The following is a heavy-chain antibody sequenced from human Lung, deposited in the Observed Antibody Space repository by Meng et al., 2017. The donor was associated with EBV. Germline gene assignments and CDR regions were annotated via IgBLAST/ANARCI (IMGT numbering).Heavy chain of an antibody. V-gene: IGHV4/OR15-8*01. J-gene: IGHJ4*02. CDR3: ARLRLVWMFDY. D-gene: IGHD6-19*01. CDR2: IFHSGST. CDR1: GASVSSDKW. Sequence: QVELDVSGAGLVKPSEALSLACGVSGASVSSDKWWTWVRQSPGKGLVWIGEIFHSGSTAYNPSLKSRVTISLDKSNHQFSLKLNSVTAADTAVYYCARLRLVWMFDYWGQGALVTVSS.